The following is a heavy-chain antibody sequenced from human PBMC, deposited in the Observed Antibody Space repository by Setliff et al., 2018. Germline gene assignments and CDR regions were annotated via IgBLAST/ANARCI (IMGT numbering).Heavy chain of an antibody. CDR1: GYTFRNYA. V-gene: IGHV1-18*01. CDR3: ARAPSVELVTIRTNSWFTY. D-gene: IGHD5-18*01. CDR2: ISVYNGDA. Sequence: ASVKVSCKASGYTFRNYAFAWVRQAPGQGLEWVGWISVYNGDANYAQKFQGRVTLTTDTSTSTAYMELRSLTSDDSAFYYCARAPSVELVTIRTNSWFTYWGQGTLVTV. J-gene: IGHJ4*02.